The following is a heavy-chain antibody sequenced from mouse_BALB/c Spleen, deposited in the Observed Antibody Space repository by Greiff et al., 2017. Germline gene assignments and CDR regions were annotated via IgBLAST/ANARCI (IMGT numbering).Heavy chain of an antibody. CDR2: IWGDGST. J-gene: IGHJ4*01. CDR3: ARDPLASGGISSDAIDY. Sequence: VQLVESGPGLVAPSQCLSITCTVSGFSLTGYGVNWVRQPPGKGLEWLGMIWGDGSTDYNSALKSRLSISKDNSKSQVFLKMNSLQTDDTARYYWARDPLASGGISSDAIDYWGQGTSVTVSS. CDR1: GFSLTGYG. V-gene: IGHV2-6-7*01. D-gene: IGHD1-1*01.